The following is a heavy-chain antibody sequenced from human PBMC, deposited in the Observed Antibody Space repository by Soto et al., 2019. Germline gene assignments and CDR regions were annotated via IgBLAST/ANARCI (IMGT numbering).Heavy chain of an antibody. CDR3: AKDEGGYCSGGSCYSGDGMDV. V-gene: IGHV3-30*18. CDR2: ISYDGSNK. Sequence: QVQLVESGGGVVQPGRSLRLSCAASGFTFSSYGMHWVRQAPGKGLEWVAVISYDGSNKYYADSVKGPFTISRDNSKNTLYLQMNSLRAEDTAVYYCAKDEGGYCSGGSCYSGDGMDVWGQGTTVTVSS. J-gene: IGHJ6*02. CDR1: GFTFSSYG. D-gene: IGHD2-15*01.